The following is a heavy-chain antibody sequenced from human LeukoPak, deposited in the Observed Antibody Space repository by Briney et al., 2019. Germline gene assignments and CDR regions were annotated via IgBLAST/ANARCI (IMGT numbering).Heavy chain of an antibody. CDR3: ARGPTYYYDSSGYSNAYY. CDR2: ISSSGSTI. D-gene: IGHD3-22*01. J-gene: IGHJ4*02. V-gene: IGHV3-48*03. CDR1: GSTFSSYE. Sequence: GGSLRLSCAASGSTFSSYEMNWVRQAPGKGLEWVSYISSSGSTIYYADSVKGRFTISRDNAKNSLYLQMNSLRAEDTAVYYCARGPTYYYDSSGYSNAYYWGQGTLVTVSS.